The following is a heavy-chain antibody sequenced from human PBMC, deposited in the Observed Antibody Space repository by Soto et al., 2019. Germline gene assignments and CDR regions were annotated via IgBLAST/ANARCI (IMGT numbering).Heavy chain of an antibody. V-gene: IGHV1-18*01. Sequence: ASVKVSCKASGYRFTSYSISWVRQAPGQGLEWMGWINVYNGNKKYAQNLQGRVTMTTDTSTSTAYMELRSLRSDDTSVYYCARDLSVGCFAPWRQLTLVTVSS. CDR3: ARDLSVGCFAP. D-gene: IGHD2-2*01. CDR2: INVYNGNK. J-gene: IGHJ5*02. CDR1: GYRFTSYS.